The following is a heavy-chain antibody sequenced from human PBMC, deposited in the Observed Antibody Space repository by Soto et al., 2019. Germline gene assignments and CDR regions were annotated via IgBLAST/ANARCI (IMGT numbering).Heavy chain of an antibody. J-gene: IGHJ4*02. CDR2: IRSSRSYI. Sequence: PGGSLRLSCAASGFTFSTYSMNWVRQAPGKGLEWVSSIRSSRSYIYYADSVKGGLTISRNNAKNSLYLQMNSLRAEATAVYYCERGNIAAGWYYPDYWGQGTLVTVSS. V-gene: IGHV3-21*01. CDR3: ERGNIAAGWYYPDY. D-gene: IGHD6-6*01. CDR1: GFTFSTYS.